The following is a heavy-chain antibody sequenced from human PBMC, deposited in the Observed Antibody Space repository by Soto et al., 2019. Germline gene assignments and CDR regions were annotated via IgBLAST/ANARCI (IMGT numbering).Heavy chain of an antibody. D-gene: IGHD4-4*01. Sequence: QVQLVQSGAEVKKPGSSVKVSCKASGGTFSTYTITWVRQAPGQGLEWMGRIIPIIGIINYAQKFLGRVTISANKLTGTAYMELTGLRSDDTAVYYCAGDADSHYNDSHASSYPWGQGTLVTVSS. J-gene: IGHJ5*02. CDR3: AGDADSHYNDSHASSYP. CDR1: GGTFSTYT. V-gene: IGHV1-69*08. CDR2: IIPIIGII.